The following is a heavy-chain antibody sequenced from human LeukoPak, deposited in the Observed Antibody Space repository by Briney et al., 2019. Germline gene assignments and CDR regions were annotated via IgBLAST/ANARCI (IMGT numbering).Heavy chain of an antibody. CDR2: IRESNGDT. Sequence: ASVKVSCKASGDALKTYGVSWVRQAPGQGLEWMGWIRESNGDTHYAQNPQDRVTLTTDTSTRTAYMELRSLTSDDTAVYYCARDQCFGDHAAVYWGQGTLVIVSS. V-gene: IGHV1-18*01. CDR3: ARDQCFGDHAAVY. CDR1: GDALKTYG. J-gene: IGHJ4*02. D-gene: IGHD4-17*01.